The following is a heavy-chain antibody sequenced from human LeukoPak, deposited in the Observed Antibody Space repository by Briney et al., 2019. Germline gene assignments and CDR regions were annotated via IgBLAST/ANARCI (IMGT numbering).Heavy chain of an antibody. CDR3: ARALSHCLDY. CDR2: IKHDESEK. Sequence: GGSLRLSCVVSGFNFSNYWMNWVRQAPGKGLEWVANIKHDESEKYYVDSVKGRFSISRDNAKKSLYLQMNSLRAEDTAVYYCARALSHCLDYWGQGTLVTVSS. CDR1: GFNFSNYW. J-gene: IGHJ4*02. D-gene: IGHD3-16*01. V-gene: IGHV3-7*01.